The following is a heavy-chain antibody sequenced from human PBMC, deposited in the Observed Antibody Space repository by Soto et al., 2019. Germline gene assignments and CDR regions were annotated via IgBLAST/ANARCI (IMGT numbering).Heavy chain of an antibody. CDR1: GYTFTNND. J-gene: IGHJ5*02. CDR3: ARMESFGSLNWFDP. CDR2: MNPGSGDT. V-gene: IGHV1-8*02. D-gene: IGHD5-18*01. Sequence: ASVKVSCKASGYTFTNNDVSWVRQATGQGLEWMGWMNPGSGDTGYAQKFQGRVTMTRDISIATAYMELNSLTSEDTAIYYCARMESFGSLNWFDPWGQGTLVTAPQ.